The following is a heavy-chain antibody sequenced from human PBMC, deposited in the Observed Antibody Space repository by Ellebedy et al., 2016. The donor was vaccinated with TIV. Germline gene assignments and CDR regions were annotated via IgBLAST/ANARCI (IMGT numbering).Heavy chain of an antibody. J-gene: IGHJ2*01. CDR2: INAGNGNT. CDR1: GYTFTSYY. V-gene: IGHV1-3*01. D-gene: IGHD2-8*01. CDR3: ARVRCTNGVCLMAARWYFDL. Sequence: ASVKVSCKASGYTFTSYYMHWVRQAPGQRLEWMGWINAGNGNTKYSQKFQGRVTITRDTSASTAYMELSSLRSEDTAVYYCARVRCTNGVCLMAARWYFDLWGRGTLVTVSS.